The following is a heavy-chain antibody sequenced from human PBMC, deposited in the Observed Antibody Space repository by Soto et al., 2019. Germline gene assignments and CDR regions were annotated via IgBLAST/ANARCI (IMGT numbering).Heavy chain of an antibody. Sequence: QVQLVESGGGVVQPGTSLRLSCEASGFTFNSFGMHWVRQAPGKGLEWVAMIWHDGTNRYYLDSVKGRFTICRDNSKDTLYLQMNNLRAEDTAVYYCARTGLQIVQATSFYYGLDVWGQGTTVTVSS. J-gene: IGHJ6*02. CDR2: IWHDGTNR. V-gene: IGHV3-33*01. D-gene: IGHD2-8*01. CDR3: ARTGLQIVQATSFYYGLDV. CDR1: GFTFNSFG.